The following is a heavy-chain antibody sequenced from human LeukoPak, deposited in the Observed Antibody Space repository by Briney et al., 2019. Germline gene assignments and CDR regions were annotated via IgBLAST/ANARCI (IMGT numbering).Heavy chain of an antibody. D-gene: IGHD3-9*01. CDR2: ISGSGGST. J-gene: IGHJ3*02. CDR1: GFTFSSYA. Sequence: GGSLRLSCAASGFTFSSYAMSWVRQAPGKGLEWVSAISGSGGSTYYADSVKGRFTISRDNSKNTLYLQMNSLRAEDTAVYYCAKDLYPPYDILTGYYGGAFDIWGQGTMVTVSS. CDR3: AKDLYPPYDILTGYYGGAFDI. V-gene: IGHV3-23*01.